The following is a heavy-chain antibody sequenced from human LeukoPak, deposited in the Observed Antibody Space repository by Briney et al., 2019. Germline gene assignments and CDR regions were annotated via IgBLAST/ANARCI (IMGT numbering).Heavy chain of an antibody. J-gene: IGHJ4*02. CDR3: AKSTYGSPEGY. Sequence: GGSLRLSCAASAFTFSSYAMSWVRQAPGKGLEWVSAISGSGGSTYYADSVKGRFTISRDNSKNTLYLQMNSLRAEDTAVYYCAKSTYGSPEGYWGQGTLVTVSS. V-gene: IGHV3-23*01. CDR1: AFTFSSYA. CDR2: ISGSGGST. D-gene: IGHD3-10*01.